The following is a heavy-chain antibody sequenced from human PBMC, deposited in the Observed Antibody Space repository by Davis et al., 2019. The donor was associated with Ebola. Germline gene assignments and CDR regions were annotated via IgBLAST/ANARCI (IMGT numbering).Heavy chain of an antibody. CDR3: ARGSENWNYVDY. Sequence: GGSLRLSCAASGFTFSSYGMHWVRQAPGKGLEWVAVISYDGSNKYYADSVKGRFTISRDNSKNTLYLQMNSLRDEDTAVYYCARGSENWNYVDYWGQGTLVTVSS. CDR2: ISYDGSNK. V-gene: IGHV3-30*03. D-gene: IGHD1-1*01. J-gene: IGHJ4*02. CDR1: GFTFSSYG.